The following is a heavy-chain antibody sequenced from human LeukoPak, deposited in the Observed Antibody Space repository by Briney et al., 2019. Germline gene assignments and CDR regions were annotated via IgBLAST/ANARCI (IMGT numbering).Heavy chain of an antibody. V-gene: IGHV3-30*18. J-gene: IGHJ3*02. D-gene: IGHD2-2*01. Sequence: PGGSLRLSCAASGFTFSSYGMHWVRQAPGKGLEWVAVISYDGSNKYYADSVKGRFTISRDNSKNTLYLQMNSLRAEDTAVYYCAKDAPIVVVPAAIRRSTNGAFDIWGQGTMVTVSS. CDR1: GFTFSSYG. CDR2: ISYDGSNK. CDR3: AKDAPIVVVPAAIRRSTNGAFDI.